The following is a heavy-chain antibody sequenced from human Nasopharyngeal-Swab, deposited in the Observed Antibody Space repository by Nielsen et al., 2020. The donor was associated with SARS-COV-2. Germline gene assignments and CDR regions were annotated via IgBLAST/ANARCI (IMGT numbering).Heavy chain of an antibody. CDR1: GFTFSDYY. CDR3: AKVAAAAYYFDY. Sequence: GESLKISCAASGFTFSDYYMSWIRQAPGKGLEWVSYISSSGSTIYYADSVKGRFTISRDNAKNSLYLQMNSLRAEDTAVYYCAKVAAAAYYFDYWGQGTLVTVSS. CDR2: ISSSGSTI. V-gene: IGHV3-11*01. D-gene: IGHD6-25*01. J-gene: IGHJ4*02.